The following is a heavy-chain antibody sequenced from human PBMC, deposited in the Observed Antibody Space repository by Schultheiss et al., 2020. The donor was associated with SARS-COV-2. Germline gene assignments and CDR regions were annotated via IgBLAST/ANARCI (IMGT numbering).Heavy chain of an antibody. CDR2: INPSGGST. Sequence: ASVKVSCKASGYTFTSYYMHWVRQAPGQGLEWMGIINPSGGSTSYAQKFQGRVTMTRDTSTSTVYMELSSLRSDDTAVYYCARESWDSSDHDAFDIWGQGTTVTVSS. J-gene: IGHJ3*02. CDR1: GYTFTSYY. D-gene: IGHD3-22*01. V-gene: IGHV1-46*01. CDR3: ARESWDSSDHDAFDI.